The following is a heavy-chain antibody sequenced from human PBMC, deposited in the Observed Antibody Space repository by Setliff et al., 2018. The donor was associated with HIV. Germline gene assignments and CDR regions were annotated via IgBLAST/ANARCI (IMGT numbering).Heavy chain of an antibody. CDR3: ARFNALLGSSTYYDY. CDR2: IFYSGTT. J-gene: IGHJ4*02. Sequence: SETLSLTCTVSGGSISSSSYYWTWIRQPPGRGLEWIGYIFYSGTTKFNPSLKSRAAISVDSSNNQFSLKMTSVTAADTAVYFCARFNALLGSSTYYDYWGPGLLVTVSS. D-gene: IGHD3-22*01. CDR1: GGSISSSSYY. V-gene: IGHV4-61*01.